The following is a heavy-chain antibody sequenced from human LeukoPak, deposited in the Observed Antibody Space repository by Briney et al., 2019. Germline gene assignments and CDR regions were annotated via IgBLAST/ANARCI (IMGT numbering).Heavy chain of an antibody. Sequence: GGSLRLSCAASGFSFSSFEMNWVRQAPGKGLEWISYISDSGNTLYYADSVKGRFTVSRDNAKNSLYLQMNSLRAEDTAVYYCTRDRSGQDWGQGTLVTVSS. CDR2: ISDSGNTL. V-gene: IGHV3-48*03. CDR1: GFSFSSFE. J-gene: IGHJ4*02. CDR3: TRDRSGQD. D-gene: IGHD1-1*01.